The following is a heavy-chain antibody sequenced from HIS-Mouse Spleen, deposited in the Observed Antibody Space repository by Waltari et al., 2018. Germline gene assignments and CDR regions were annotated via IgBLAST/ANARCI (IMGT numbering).Heavy chain of an antibody. D-gene: IGHD6-13*01. CDR1: GYTFTSYG. V-gene: IGHV1-18*01. J-gene: IGHJ6*02. Sequence: QVQLVQSGAEVKKPGASVKVSCKASGYTFTSYGISWVRQAPGQGLEWMGWTSAYNGNTNDAQKLQGRVTMTTDTSTSTAYMELRSLRSDDTAVYYCARDHSSSWYYYYYGMDVWGQGTTVTVSS. CDR2: TSAYNGNT. CDR3: ARDHSSSWYYYYYGMDV.